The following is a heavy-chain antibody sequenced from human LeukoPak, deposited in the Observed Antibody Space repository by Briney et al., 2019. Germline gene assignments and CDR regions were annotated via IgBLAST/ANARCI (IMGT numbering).Heavy chain of an antibody. CDR3: ARHQKMYDKTTLLDY. V-gene: IGHV4-39*01. J-gene: IGHJ4*02. CDR1: GGSISSSSYY. D-gene: IGHD3-22*01. Sequence: SETLSLTCTVSGGSISSSSYYWGWIRQPPGKGLEWIGSIYYSGSTYYNPSLKSRVTISVDTSKNQFSLKLSSVTAADTAVYYCARHQKMYDKTTLLDYWGQGTLVTVSS. CDR2: IYYSGST.